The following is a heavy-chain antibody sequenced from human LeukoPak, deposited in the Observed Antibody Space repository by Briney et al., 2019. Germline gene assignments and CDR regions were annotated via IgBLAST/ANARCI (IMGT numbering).Heavy chain of an antibody. D-gene: IGHD6-19*01. J-gene: IGHJ4*02. V-gene: IGHV3-23*01. CDR3: AKVSNSSGDFDY. Sequence: GGSLRLSCAASGFTFSSYAMSWVRQAPGKGLEWVSAISGSGGSTYYADSVKGRFTISRDNSKNTLYLQMTSLRAEDTAVYYCAKVSNSSGDFDYWGQGTLVTVSS. CDR1: GFTFSSYA. CDR2: ISGSGGST.